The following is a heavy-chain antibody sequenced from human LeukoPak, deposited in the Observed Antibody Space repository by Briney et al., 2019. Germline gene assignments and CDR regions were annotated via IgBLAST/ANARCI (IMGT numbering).Heavy chain of an antibody. D-gene: IGHD2-15*01. CDR1: GYTFTSYY. V-gene: IGHV1-46*01. CDR2: INPSGGST. J-gene: IGHJ4*02. CDR3: ARVGEGYCSGGSCPFDY. Sequence: ASVKVSCKASGYTFTSYYMHWVRQAPGQGLEWMGIINPSGGSTSYAQKLQGRVTMTRDTSTSTVYMELSSLRSEDTAVYYCARVGEGYCSGGSCPFDYWGQGTLVTVSS.